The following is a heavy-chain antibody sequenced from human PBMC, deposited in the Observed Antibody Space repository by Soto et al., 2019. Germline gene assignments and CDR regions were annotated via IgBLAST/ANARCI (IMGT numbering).Heavy chain of an antibody. V-gene: IGHV4-59*08. D-gene: IGHD1-7*01. J-gene: IGHJ4*02. Sequence: SETLSLTCTVSGGSISSYYWSWIRQPPGKGLEWIAYIYYSGSTNYNPSLKSRVTISLDTSKDQFSLRLSSVTAADTAVYYCARLEELRYYFDYWGQGTLVTVSS. CDR1: GGSISSYY. CDR3: ARLEELRYYFDY. CDR2: IYYSGST.